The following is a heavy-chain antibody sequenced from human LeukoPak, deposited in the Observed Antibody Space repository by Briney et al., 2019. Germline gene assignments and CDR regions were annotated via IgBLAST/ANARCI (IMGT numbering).Heavy chain of an antibody. CDR3: ARERVSSIAARPGGY. CDR2: ISYDGSNK. Sequence: GRSLRLSCAAPGFTFSSYAMHWVRQAPGKGLEWVAVISYDGSNKYYADSVKGRFTISRDNSKNTLYLQMNSLRAEDTAVYYCARERVSSIAARPGGYWGQGTLVTVSS. J-gene: IGHJ4*02. CDR1: GFTFSSYA. V-gene: IGHV3-30-3*01. D-gene: IGHD6-6*01.